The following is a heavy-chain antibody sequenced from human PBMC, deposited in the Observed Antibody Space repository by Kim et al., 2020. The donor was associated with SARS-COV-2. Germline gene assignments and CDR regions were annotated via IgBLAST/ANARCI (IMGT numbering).Heavy chain of an antibody. Sequence: SETLSLTCTVSGGSISSSIYYWGWIRQPPGKGLEWIGSTFYRGNTYYNPSLKSRFTISVDTSKNQFSLNVSSVTAADTAVYYCARRGSSGWYFDYWGQGTLVTVSS. J-gene: IGHJ4*02. D-gene: IGHD6-19*01. V-gene: IGHV4-39*01. CDR1: GGSISSSIYY. CDR3: ARRGSSGWYFDY. CDR2: TFYRGNT.